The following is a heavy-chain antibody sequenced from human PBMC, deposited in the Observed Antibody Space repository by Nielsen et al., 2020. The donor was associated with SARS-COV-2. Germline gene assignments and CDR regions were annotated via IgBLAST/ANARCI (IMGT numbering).Heavy chain of an antibody. J-gene: IGHJ5*02. Sequence: SETLSLTCTVSGGSISSSSYYWGWIRQPPGKGLEWIGSIYYSGSTYYNPSLKSRVTISVDTSKNQFSLKLSSVTAADTAEYYCAREAFCTSNRCFEGDNWFDPWGQGALVIVS. CDR2: IYYSGST. CDR3: AREAFCTSNRCFEGDNWFDP. V-gene: IGHV4-39*07. CDR1: GGSISSSSYY. D-gene: IGHD2-2*01.